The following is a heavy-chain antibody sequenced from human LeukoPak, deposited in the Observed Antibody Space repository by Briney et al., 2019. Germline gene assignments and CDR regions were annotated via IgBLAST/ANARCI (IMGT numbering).Heavy chain of an antibody. CDR3: ARDHVGGKYYYMDV. V-gene: IGHV3-7*01. J-gene: IGHJ6*03. Sequence: GGSLRLSCAASGFTFRTYSIIWVRQAPGKGLEWVANIKQDGSEKNYVDSVKGRFTISRDNAKNSVYLQMNSLRVEDTAVYYCARDHVGGKYYYMDVWGKGTTVTVSS. CDR1: GFTFRTYS. CDR2: IKQDGSEK. D-gene: IGHD3-16*01.